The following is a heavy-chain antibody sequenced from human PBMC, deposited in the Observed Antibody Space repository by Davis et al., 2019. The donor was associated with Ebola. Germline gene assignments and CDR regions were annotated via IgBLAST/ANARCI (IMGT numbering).Heavy chain of an antibody. CDR1: RYTFTGYY. CDR3: ARDGGFHQYYFDY. CDR2: ISAYNGNT. Sequence: ASVKVSCKASRYTFTGYYMHWVRQAPGQGLEWMGWISAYNGNTNYAQKLQGRVTMTTDTSTSTAYMELRSLRSDDTAVYYCARDGGFHQYYFDYWGQGTLVTVSS. J-gene: IGHJ4*02. V-gene: IGHV1-18*04. D-gene: IGHD2-15*01.